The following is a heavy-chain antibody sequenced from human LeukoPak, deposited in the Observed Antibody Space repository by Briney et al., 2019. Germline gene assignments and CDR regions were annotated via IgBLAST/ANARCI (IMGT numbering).Heavy chain of an antibody. J-gene: IGHJ4*02. Sequence: GGSLRLSCAASGFTFSNAWMSWVRQAPGKGLEWVSAISVSGDTKYYADSVKGRFIISRDNSRNTLYLQINSLRAEDTALYYCAQGYSSGWYPYWGQGTLVTVSS. D-gene: IGHD6-19*01. V-gene: IGHV3-23*01. CDR3: AQGYSSGWYPY. CDR2: ISVSGDTK. CDR1: GFTFSNAW.